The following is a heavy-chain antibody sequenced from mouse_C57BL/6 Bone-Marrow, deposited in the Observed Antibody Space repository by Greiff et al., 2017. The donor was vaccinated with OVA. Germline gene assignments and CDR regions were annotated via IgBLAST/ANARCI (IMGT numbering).Heavy chain of an antibody. CDR1: GYTFTSYG. Sequence: VQLQQSGAELVRPGSSVKMSCKTSGYTFTSYGIHWVTQRPGQGLDWIGIIYPGSGATEYTEKFKGKAPLTSDTSSSTAYMQLISLTSEDSAIYFCARRIYEDYFDYWGQGTTLTVSS. J-gene: IGHJ2*01. V-gene: IGHV1-58*01. D-gene: IGHD2-12*01. CDR3: ARRIYEDYFDY. CDR2: IYPGSGAT.